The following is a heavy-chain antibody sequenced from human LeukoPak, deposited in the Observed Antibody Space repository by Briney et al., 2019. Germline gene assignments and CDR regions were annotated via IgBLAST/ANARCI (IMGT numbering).Heavy chain of an antibody. D-gene: IGHD3-10*01. Sequence: ASVKVSCKTSGYVFTGYYIHWVRQAPGQGLEWMGWINPKNGDTKYSQNFQGRVTLTRVTSISTVYMELSRPRYDDTAVHYCARDLWYGESHFDFWGQGTLVTVSS. V-gene: IGHV1-2*02. CDR3: ARDLWYGESHFDF. J-gene: IGHJ4*02. CDR2: INPKNGDT. CDR1: GYVFTGYY.